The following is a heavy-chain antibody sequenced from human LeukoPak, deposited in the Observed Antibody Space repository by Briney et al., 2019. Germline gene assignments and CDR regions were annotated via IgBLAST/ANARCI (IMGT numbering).Heavy chain of an antibody. Sequence: GGSLRLSCAASGFTFSSSAMSWVRQAPGKGLEWVSTISRSGGNTYYADSVKGRFTISRDTSKNTLYLQMNSLRAEDTAVYYLANRDGRGQYYFNFGAKGTLFTVSP. J-gene: IGHJ4*02. D-gene: IGHD2-15*01. V-gene: IGHV3-23*01. CDR2: ISRSGGNT. CDR3: ANRDGRGQYYFNF. CDR1: GFTFSSSA.